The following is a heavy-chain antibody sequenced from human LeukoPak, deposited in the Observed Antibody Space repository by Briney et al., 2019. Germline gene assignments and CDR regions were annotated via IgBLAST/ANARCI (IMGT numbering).Heavy chain of an antibody. J-gene: IGHJ3*02. Sequence: ASVKVSCKASGYTFTGYYMHWVRQAPGQGLEWMGWINPNSGGTNYAQKFQGRVTMTRNTSISTAYMELSRLRSDDTAVYYCAREDFDWLLRAFDIWGQGTMVTVSS. CDR3: AREDFDWLLRAFDI. D-gene: IGHD3-9*01. V-gene: IGHV1-2*02. CDR2: INPNSGGT. CDR1: GYTFTGYY.